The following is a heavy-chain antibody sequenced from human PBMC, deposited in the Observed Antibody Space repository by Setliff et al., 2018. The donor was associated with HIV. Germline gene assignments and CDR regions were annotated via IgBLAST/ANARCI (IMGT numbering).Heavy chain of an antibody. D-gene: IGHD3-10*02. CDR1: GFTFSTYA. CDR3: AKVFVFGVDAFDI. Sequence: GGSLRLSCAASGFTFSTYAMGWVRQAPGRGLEWVSTIGAVGGPTHYAESVKGRFTISKDNSKNTLYLQMSSLRDEDTAVYYCAKVFVFGVDAFDIWGQGTMVTVSS. CDR2: IGAVGGPT. V-gene: IGHV3-23*01. J-gene: IGHJ3*02.